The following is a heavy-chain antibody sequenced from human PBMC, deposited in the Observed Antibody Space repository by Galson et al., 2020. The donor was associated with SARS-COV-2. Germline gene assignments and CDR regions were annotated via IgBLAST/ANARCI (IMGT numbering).Heavy chain of an antibody. CDR2: MSFDGSNK. Sequence: GGSLRLSCEAYGLTFRNYGMHWVRQAPGKGLEWVAVMSFDGSNKNYAKSVKGRFTISRDNSKNTVYLEMNSLTDEDTGVYYCAKDRFFGDHVYWFFDLWAEAPWSLSPQ. V-gene: IGHV3-30*18. CDR3: AKDRFFGDHVYWFFDL. D-gene: IGHD3-3*01. CDR1: GLTFRNYG. J-gene: IGHJ2*01.